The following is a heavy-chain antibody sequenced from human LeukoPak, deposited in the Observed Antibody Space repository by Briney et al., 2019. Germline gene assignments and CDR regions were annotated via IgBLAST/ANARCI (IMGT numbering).Heavy chain of an antibody. D-gene: IGHD3-10*01. CDR3: ARITMVRGVILRYYYYYMDV. CDR2: IIPIFGTA. V-gene: IGHV1-69*06. Sequence: EASVKVSCKASGGTFSSYAISWVRQAPGQGLEWMGGIIPIFGTANYAQKFQGRVTITADKSTSTAYMELSSLRSEDTAVYYCARITMVRGVILRYYYYYMDVWGKGTTVTISS. CDR1: GGTFSSYA. J-gene: IGHJ6*03.